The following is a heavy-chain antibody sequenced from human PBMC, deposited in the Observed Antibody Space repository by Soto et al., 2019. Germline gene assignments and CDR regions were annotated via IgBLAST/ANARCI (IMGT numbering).Heavy chain of an antibody. Sequence: TSETLSLTCTVSGGSISSSSYYWGWIRQPPGKGLEWIGSIYYSGSTYYNPSLKSRVIISVDTSKNQFSLKLNSVTAADTAVYYCARYYGDYKNYFDYWGQGTLVTVSS. V-gene: IGHV4-39*01. CDR2: IYYSGST. CDR3: ARYYGDYKNYFDY. CDR1: GGSISSSSYY. D-gene: IGHD4-17*01. J-gene: IGHJ4*02.